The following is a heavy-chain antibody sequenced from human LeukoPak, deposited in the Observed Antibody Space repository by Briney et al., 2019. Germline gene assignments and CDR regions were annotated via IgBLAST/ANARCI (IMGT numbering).Heavy chain of an antibody. CDR2: ISYDGSNK. Sequence: GGSLRLSCAASGFTFSSYAMHWVRQAPGKGLEWVAVISYDGSNKYYADSVKGRFTISRDNSKNTLYLQMNSLRAEDTAVYYCAKTNGFIAARPVDYWGQGTLVTVSS. CDR3: AKTNGFIAARPVDY. J-gene: IGHJ4*02. CDR1: GFTFSSYA. D-gene: IGHD6-6*01. V-gene: IGHV3-30-3*01.